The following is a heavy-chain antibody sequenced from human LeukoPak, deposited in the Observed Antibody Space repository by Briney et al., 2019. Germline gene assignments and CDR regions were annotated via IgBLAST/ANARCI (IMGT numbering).Heavy chain of an antibody. CDR2: ISYDGSNK. Sequence: SGRSLRLSCAASGFTFSSYGMHWVRQAPGKGLEWGAVISYDGSNKYYADSVKGRFTISRDNSKNTLYLQMNSLRAEDTAVYYCAKPYYYDSSGYKYYFDYWGQGTLVTVSS. J-gene: IGHJ4*02. CDR3: AKPYYYDSSGYKYYFDY. V-gene: IGHV3-30*18. D-gene: IGHD3-22*01. CDR1: GFTFSSYG.